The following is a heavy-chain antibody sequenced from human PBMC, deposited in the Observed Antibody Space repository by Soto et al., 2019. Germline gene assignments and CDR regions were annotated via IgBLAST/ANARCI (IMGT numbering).Heavy chain of an antibody. CDR3: ARGGAVEYGSCGYYFDY. CDR2: INHSGST. V-gene: IGHV4-34*01. CDR1: GGCFSRYY. D-gene: IGHD3-22*01. J-gene: IGHJ4*02. Sequence: SETMSLTYALYGGCFSRYYWRWIRQTPGQGLEWIGEINHSGSTNYNPSLKSRVTISVDTSKNQFSLKLSSVTAADTAVYYCARGGAVEYGSCGYYFDYWGQGTLVTVSS.